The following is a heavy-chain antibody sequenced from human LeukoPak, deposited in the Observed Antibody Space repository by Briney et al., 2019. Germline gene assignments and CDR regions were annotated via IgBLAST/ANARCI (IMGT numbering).Heavy chain of an antibody. CDR3: ARAAGVVVPAAIRRNGIDI. CDR1: GYTFTSYG. D-gene: IGHD2-2*01. J-gene: IGHJ3*02. CDR2: ISAYNGNT. V-gene: IGHV1-18*01. Sequence: ASVKVSCKASGYTFTSYGISWVRQAPGQGIEWMGWISAYNGNTNYAQKLQGRVTMTTDTSASTAYMELRSLRSDDTAVYYCARAAGVVVPAAIRRNGIDIWGQGTMVTVSS.